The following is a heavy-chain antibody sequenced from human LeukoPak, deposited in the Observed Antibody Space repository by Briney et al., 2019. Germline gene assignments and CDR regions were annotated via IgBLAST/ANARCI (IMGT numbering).Heavy chain of an antibody. CDR3: AIHRVGTRNFDY. Sequence: SETLSLTCTVSGGSISSSSYYWGWIRQPPGKGLEWIGSIYYSGSTYYNPSLKSRVTISVDTSKNQFSLKLSSVTAADTAVYYCAIHRVGTRNFDYWGQGTLVTVSS. D-gene: IGHD2-15*01. CDR2: IYYSGST. J-gene: IGHJ4*02. V-gene: IGHV4-39*01. CDR1: GGSISSSSYY.